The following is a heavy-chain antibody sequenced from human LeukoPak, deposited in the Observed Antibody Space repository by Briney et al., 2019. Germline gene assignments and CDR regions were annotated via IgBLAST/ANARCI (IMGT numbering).Heavy chain of an antibody. D-gene: IGHD6-19*01. CDR3: ARGSRIAVAGDFDY. J-gene: IGHJ4*02. CDR1: GYTFTSYG. Sequence: ASVKVSCKASGYTFTSYGISWVRQAPGQGLEWMGWISAYNGNTNYAQKLQGRVTMTTDTSTSTPYMELRSLRSDDTAVYYCARGSRIAVAGDFDYWGQGTLVTVSS. CDR2: ISAYNGNT. V-gene: IGHV1-18*01.